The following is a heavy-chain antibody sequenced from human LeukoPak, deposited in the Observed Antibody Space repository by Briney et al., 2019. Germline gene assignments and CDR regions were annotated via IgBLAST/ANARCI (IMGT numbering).Heavy chain of an antibody. D-gene: IGHD6-19*01. J-gene: IGHJ3*02. Sequence: SQTLSLTCTVSGDSISSGGYYWSWIRQHPGKGLEWIGYIYYSESTYYNPSLKSRVTISVDTSKNQFSLKLSSVTAADTAVYYCAGAVAGMEDAFDIWGQGTMVTVSS. CDR3: AGAVAGMEDAFDI. CDR1: GDSISSGGYY. CDR2: IYYSEST. V-gene: IGHV4-31*03.